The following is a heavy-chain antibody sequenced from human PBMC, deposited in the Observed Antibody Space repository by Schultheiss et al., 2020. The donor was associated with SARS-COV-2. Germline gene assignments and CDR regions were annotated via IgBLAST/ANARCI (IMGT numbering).Heavy chain of an antibody. J-gene: IGHJ4*02. D-gene: IGHD1-26*01. CDR1: GYTFTGYY. V-gene: IGHV1-18*04. CDR3: ATCAKVTSGPFYFDY. CDR2: ISAYNGNT. Sequence: ASVKVSCKASGYTFTGYYMHWVRQAPGQGLEWMGWISAYNGNTNYAQKLQGRVTITADESTSTLYMEMSSLRSEDTAVYYCATCAKVTSGPFYFDYWGQGTLVTVSS.